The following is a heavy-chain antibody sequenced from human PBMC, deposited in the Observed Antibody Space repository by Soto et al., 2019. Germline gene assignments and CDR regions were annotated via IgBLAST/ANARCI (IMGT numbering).Heavy chain of an antibody. V-gene: IGHV3-33*01. J-gene: IGHJ6*02. CDR3: ARAIYDSSGYFFARINYYGMDV. CDR2: IWYDGSNK. Sequence: GGSLRLSCAASGFTFSSYGMHWVRQAPGKGLEWVAVIWYDGSNKYYADSVKGRFTISRDNSKNTLYLQMNSLRAEDTAVYYCARAIYDSSGYFFARINYYGMDVWGQGTTVTVSS. CDR1: GFTFSSYG. D-gene: IGHD3-22*01.